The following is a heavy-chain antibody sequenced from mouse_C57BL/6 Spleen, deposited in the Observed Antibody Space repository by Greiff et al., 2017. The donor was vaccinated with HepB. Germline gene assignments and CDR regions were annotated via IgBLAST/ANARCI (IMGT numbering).Heavy chain of an antibody. CDR1: GYTFTDYY. CDR3: AREGTTVVAYYFDY. V-gene: IGHV1-26*01. Sequence: EVQLQQSGPELVKPGASVKISCKASGYTFTDYYMNWVKQSHGKSLEWIGDINPNNGGTSYNQKFKGKATLTVDKSSSTAYMELRSLTSEDSAVYYYAREGTTVVAYYFDYWGQGTTLTVSS. CDR2: INPNNGGT. J-gene: IGHJ2*01. D-gene: IGHD1-1*01.